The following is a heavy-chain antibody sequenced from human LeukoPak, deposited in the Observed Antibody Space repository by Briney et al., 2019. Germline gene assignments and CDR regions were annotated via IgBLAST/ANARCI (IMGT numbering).Heavy chain of an antibody. Sequence: SETLSLTCTVSGGSISSYYWSWIRQPPGKGLEWIGYIYYSGSTNYNPSLKSRVTISVDTSKNQFSLKLSSVTAADTAVYYCARHGQRLWSGYYSARRGMDVWGQGTTVTVSS. D-gene: IGHD3-3*01. J-gene: IGHJ6*02. V-gene: IGHV4-59*08. CDR2: IYYSGST. CDR3: ARHGQRLWSGYYSARRGMDV. CDR1: GGSISSYY.